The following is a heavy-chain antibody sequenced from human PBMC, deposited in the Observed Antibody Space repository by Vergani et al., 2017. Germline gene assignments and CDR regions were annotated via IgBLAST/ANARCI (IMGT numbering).Heavy chain of an antibody. V-gene: IGHV4-34*11. CDR3: ARMECDSSWKLYYYYYMDV. CDR1: GGSFSGYY. D-gene: IGHD6-13*01. CDR2: IYYSGSN. J-gene: IGHJ6*03. Sequence: QVQLQKWGAGLLKPSETLSITCAVYGGSFSGYYWSWIRQPPGKGLEWIGYIYYSGSNNYNPSLKSRVTISGDTSKNQFARKLSSVTAADTAVDYCARMECDSSWKLYYYYYMDVWGKGTTVTVSS.